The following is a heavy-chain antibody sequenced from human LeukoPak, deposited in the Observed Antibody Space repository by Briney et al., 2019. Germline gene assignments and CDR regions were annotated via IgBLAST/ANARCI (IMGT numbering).Heavy chain of an antibody. CDR1: GGSISSGSYY. V-gene: IGHV4-61*02. CDR2: IYTSGST. J-gene: IGHJ4*02. CDR3: AITRAYDSSGYSFDY. D-gene: IGHD3-22*01. Sequence: SQTLSLTCTVSGGSISSGSYYWSWIRQPAGKGLEWIGRIYTSGSTNYNPSLKSRVTISVDTSKNQFSLKLSSVTAADTAVYYCAITRAYDSSGYSFDYWGQGTLVTFSS.